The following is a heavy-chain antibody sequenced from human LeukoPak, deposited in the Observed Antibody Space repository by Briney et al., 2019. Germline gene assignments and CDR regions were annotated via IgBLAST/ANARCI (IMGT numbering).Heavy chain of an antibody. Sequence: GGSLRLSCAASGFTFSSYAMHWVRQAPGKGLEWVAVISYDGSNKYYADSVKGRFTISRDNSKNTLYLQMNSLRAEDTAVHYCATEGHRSPLWGRGTLVTVSS. CDR2: ISYDGSNK. CDR1: GFTFSSYA. V-gene: IGHV3-30*04. J-gene: IGHJ2*01. CDR3: ATEGHRSPL.